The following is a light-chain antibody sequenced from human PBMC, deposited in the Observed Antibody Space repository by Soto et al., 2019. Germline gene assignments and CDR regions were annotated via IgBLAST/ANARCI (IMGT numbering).Light chain of an antibody. Sequence: EVVMTQSPASLSASPGERVTLSCRASQSVSGNFLAWYQQRSGQAPRLLIYGGSSRATGIPVRFSGSGSETDFTLTITRLEPEDFAVYYCQQYSSSRTFGQGTKVDIK. CDR1: QSVSGNF. CDR3: QQYSSSRT. V-gene: IGKV3-20*01. J-gene: IGKJ1*01. CDR2: GGS.